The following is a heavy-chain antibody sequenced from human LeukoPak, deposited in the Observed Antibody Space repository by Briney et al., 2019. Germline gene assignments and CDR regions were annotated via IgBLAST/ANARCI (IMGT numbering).Heavy chain of an antibody. CDR2: INPNSGGT. V-gene: IGHV1-2*02. CDR3: ARFCGGGSCRFDP. D-gene: IGHD2-15*01. CDR1: GYTFTDYY. Sequence: ASVKVSCKASGYTFTDYYVHWVRQAPGQGLEWMGWINPNSGGTNYAQKFQGRVTMTTDTSTTTAYMELRSLRSDDTAVYYCARFCGGGSCRFDPWGQGTLVTVSS. J-gene: IGHJ5*02.